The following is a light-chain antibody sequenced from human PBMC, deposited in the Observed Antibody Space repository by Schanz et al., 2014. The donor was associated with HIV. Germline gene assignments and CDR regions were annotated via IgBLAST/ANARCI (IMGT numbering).Light chain of an antibody. CDR3: QQYNKWPRVT. CDR1: QSVSSSY. CDR2: GAS. V-gene: IGKV3-20*01. J-gene: IGKJ4*01. Sequence: EIELTQSPGTLSLSPGERATLSCRASQSVSSSYLAWYQQKPGQAPRLLIYGASSRATGIPDRFRGSGSGTDFTLTISRLEPEDFAVYYCQQYNKWPRVTFGGGTKVEIK.